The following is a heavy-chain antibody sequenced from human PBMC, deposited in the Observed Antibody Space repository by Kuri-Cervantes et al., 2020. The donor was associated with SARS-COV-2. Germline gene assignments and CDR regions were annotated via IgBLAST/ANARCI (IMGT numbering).Heavy chain of an antibody. Sequence: ASVKVSCKAPETTFPNYDINWVRQATGQGLEWMGMVKTNSGNTLYAQIFQGRVTMTRDTSTSTVYMELSSLRSEDTAVYYCARGGWFRKPAAISYYYYYMDVWGKGTTVTVSS. V-gene: IGHV1-8*01. CDR2: VKTNSGNT. J-gene: IGHJ6*03. CDR3: ARGGWFRKPAAISYYYYYMDV. D-gene: IGHD2-2*01. CDR1: ETTFPNYD.